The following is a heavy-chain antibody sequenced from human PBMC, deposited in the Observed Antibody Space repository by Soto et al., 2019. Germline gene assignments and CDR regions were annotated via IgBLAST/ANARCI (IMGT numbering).Heavy chain of an antibody. CDR1: GFSLSNARMG. CDR2: IFSNDEK. V-gene: IGHV2-26*01. J-gene: IGHJ5*02. D-gene: IGHD2-15*01. CDR3: ARIVKIAARRGIGYCSGGSCYYWFDP. Sequence: QVTLKESGPVLVKPTETLTLTCTVSGFSLSNARMGVSWIRQPPGKALEWLAHIFSNDEKSYSTSLKSRLTISKDTSKSQVVLTMTNMDPVDTATYYCARIVKIAARRGIGYCSGGSCYYWFDPWGQGTLVTVSS.